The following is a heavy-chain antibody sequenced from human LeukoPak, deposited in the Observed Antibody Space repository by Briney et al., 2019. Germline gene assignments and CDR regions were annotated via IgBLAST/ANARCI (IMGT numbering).Heavy chain of an antibody. CDR1: GFTFSSYA. Sequence: GGSLRLSCAASGFTFSSYAMGWVRQAPGKGLEWVSAISGSGGSTYYADSVKGRFTISRDNSKNTLYLQMNSLRAEDTAVYYCAKDRVAARSYYYYGMDVWGQGTTVTVSS. CDR3: AKDRVAARSYYYYGMDV. V-gene: IGHV3-23*01. J-gene: IGHJ6*02. D-gene: IGHD6-6*01. CDR2: ISGSGGST.